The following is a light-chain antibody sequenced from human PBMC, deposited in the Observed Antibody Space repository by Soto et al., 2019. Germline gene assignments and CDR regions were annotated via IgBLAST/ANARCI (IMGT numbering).Light chain of an antibody. CDR2: AAS. CDR3: QQYNSFSKT. Sequence: IQRTQSPSRLSASVGDRVTITCRASQSIAYWLAWYQQKPGKAPNLLIYAASTLETGVPSRFSGSGYGTEFTLTIASLQPDDSATYYCQQYNSFSKTFGRGTKVDIK. J-gene: IGKJ1*01. V-gene: IGKV1-5*01. CDR1: QSIAYW.